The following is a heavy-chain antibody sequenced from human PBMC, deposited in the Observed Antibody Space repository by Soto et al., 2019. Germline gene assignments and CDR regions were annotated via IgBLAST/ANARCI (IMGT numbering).Heavy chain of an antibody. D-gene: IGHD6-19*01. Sequence: QLQLQESGPGLVKPSETLSLTCTVSGGSISSSSYYWGWIRQPPGKVLEWLGSIYYSGSTYYHPSLKSRVTISVDTSKNQFSLKLSSVTAADTAVYYCARSLVQSSGWYFDAFDIWGQGTMVTFSS. CDR1: GGSISSSSYY. J-gene: IGHJ3*02. CDR2: IYYSGST. V-gene: IGHV4-39*01. CDR3: ARSLVQSSGWYFDAFDI.